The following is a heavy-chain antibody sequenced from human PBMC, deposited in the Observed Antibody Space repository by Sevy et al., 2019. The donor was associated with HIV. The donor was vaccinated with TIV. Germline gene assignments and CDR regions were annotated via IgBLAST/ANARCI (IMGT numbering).Heavy chain of an antibody. V-gene: IGHV3-23*01. CDR2: ISGSGGST. D-gene: IGHD3-22*01. J-gene: IGHJ4*02. Sequence: GGSLRLSCVASGFTFSSYAMSWVRQAPGKGLEWVSAISGSGGSTYYADSVKGRFTISRDNSKNTLYLQMNSLRAEDTAVYYCAKSGPYYYDSSGYYYCFDYWGQGTLVTVSS. CDR1: GFTFSSYA. CDR3: AKSGPYYYDSSGYYYCFDY.